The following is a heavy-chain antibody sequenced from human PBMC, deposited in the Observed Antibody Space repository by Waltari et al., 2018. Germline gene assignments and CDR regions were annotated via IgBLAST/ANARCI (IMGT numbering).Heavy chain of an antibody. Sequence: EVQLVESGGGLVQPGGSLRLSCAASGFTFSSYSMHWVRQPPGKGLEWVSYISSSSSTIYYADSVKGRFTISRDNAKNSLYLQMNSLRAEDTAVYYCARKYSSSWNHYFDYWGQGTLVTVSS. V-gene: IGHV3-48*01. CDR3: ARKYSSSWNHYFDY. CDR2: ISSSSSTI. D-gene: IGHD6-13*01. J-gene: IGHJ4*02. CDR1: GFTFSSYS.